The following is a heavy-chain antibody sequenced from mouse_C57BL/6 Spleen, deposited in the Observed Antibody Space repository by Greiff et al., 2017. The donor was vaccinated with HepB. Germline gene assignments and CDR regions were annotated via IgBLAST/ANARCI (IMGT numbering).Heavy chain of an antibody. CDR3: TRGAGSPAWFAY. D-gene: IGHD6-1*01. J-gene: IGHJ3*01. CDR1: GYTFTDYE. Sequence: QVQLQQSGAELVRPGASVTLSCKASGYTFTDYEMHWVKQTPVHGLEWIGAIDPETGGTAYNQKFKGKAILTADKSSSTAYMERRSLTSEDSAVYYCTRGAGSPAWFAYWGQGTLVTVSA. CDR2: IDPETGGT. V-gene: IGHV1-15*01.